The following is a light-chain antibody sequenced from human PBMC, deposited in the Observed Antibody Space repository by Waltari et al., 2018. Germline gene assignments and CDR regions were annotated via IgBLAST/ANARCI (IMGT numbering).Light chain of an antibody. Sequence: QSDLTHPASVSGSPGQSITISCTGTSSDVGGYNYVSWYQQHPGKAPKLMIYGVSNRPSGVSNRFSGSKSGNTASLTISGLQAEDEADYYCSSYTGSSIRYVFGTGTKVTVL. J-gene: IGLJ1*01. CDR2: GVS. V-gene: IGLV2-14*01. CDR1: SSDVGGYNY. CDR3: SSYTGSSIRYV.